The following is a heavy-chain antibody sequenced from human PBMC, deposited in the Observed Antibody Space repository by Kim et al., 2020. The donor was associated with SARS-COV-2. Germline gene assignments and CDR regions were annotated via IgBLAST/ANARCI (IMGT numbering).Heavy chain of an antibody. Sequence: GGSLRLSCAASGFTLSRFAIYWVRQAPGKGLEWVAVIWSDGNAKYYADSVKDRFSISSDNSKNTVFLQMNSLRAEDTAVYYCARSFYNSVWYYFDYWGQG. D-gene: IGHD6-19*01. CDR3: ARSFYNSVWYYFDY. CDR1: GFTLSRFA. J-gene: IGHJ4*02. V-gene: IGHV3-33*07. CDR2: IWSDGNAK.